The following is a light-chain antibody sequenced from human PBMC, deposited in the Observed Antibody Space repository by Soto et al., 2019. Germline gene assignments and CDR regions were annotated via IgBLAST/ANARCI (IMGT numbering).Light chain of an antibody. CDR2: DVS. V-gene: IGLV2-14*01. Sequence: QSALTQPASVSGSLGQSITISCTGTSSDVGGYNYVSWYQQHPGKAPKLMIYDVSNRPSGVSNRFSGSKSGNTASLSISGLQAEDEADYFFSSYTTSYTWVFGGGTKLTVL. CDR3: SSYTTSYTWV. J-gene: IGLJ3*02. CDR1: SSDVGGYNY.